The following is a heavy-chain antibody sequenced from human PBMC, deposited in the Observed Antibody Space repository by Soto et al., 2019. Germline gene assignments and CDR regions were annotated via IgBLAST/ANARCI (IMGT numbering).Heavy chain of an antibody. CDR1: GYTFTSYA. CDR2: INAGNGNT. V-gene: IGHV1-3*01. J-gene: IGHJ4*02. D-gene: IGHD2-21*02. CDR3: ARERGIVVVTAIGDY. Sequence: QVQLVQSGAEVKKPGASVKVSCKASGYTFTSYAMHWVRQAPGQRLEWMGWINAGNGNTKYSQKFQGRVTITRDTSASTAYMELSSLRSEDTAVYYCARERGIVVVTAIGDYWGQGTLVTVSS.